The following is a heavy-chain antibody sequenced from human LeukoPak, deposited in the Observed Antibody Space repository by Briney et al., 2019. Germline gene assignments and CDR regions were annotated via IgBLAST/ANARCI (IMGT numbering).Heavy chain of an antibody. Sequence: GGSLRLSCAASGFTFSIYAMSWVRQAPGKGLEWVSAISGSGGSTYYADSVKGRFTISRDNSTNTLYLQMYSLRAEDTAVYYCAKDGYTMIVVASPDYWGQGTLVAVSS. CDR3: AKDGYTMIVVASPDY. D-gene: IGHD3-22*01. V-gene: IGHV3-23*01. CDR1: GFTFSIYA. J-gene: IGHJ4*02. CDR2: ISGSGGST.